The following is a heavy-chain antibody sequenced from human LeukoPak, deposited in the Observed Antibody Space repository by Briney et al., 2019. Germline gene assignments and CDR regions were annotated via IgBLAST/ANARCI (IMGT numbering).Heavy chain of an antibody. D-gene: IGHD5-18*01. J-gene: IGHJ4*02. V-gene: IGHV4-59*01. CDR1: GGSISSYY. CDR2: IYYSGST. Sequence: PSETLSLICTVSGGSISSYYWSWIRQPPGKGLEWIGYIYYSGSTNYNPSLKSRVTISVDTSKNQFSLKLSSVTAADTAVYYCARVVYSYGSSFDYWGQGTLVTVSS. CDR3: ARVVYSYGSSFDY.